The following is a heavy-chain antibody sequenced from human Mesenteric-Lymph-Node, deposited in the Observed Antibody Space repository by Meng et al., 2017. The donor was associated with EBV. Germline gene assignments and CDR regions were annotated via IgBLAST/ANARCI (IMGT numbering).Heavy chain of an antibody. CDR2: SHSGDST. V-gene: IGHV3-53*01. CDR1: GFTVGYNY. Sequence: VQLVESGGDLIQPGGSLRLSCAVSGFTVGYNYMNWVRQAPGKGLEWVSAISHSGDSTYYADSVKGRFTISRDSSKNTLHLQMDSLRAEDTAIYYCAREGITVTPFDYWGQGALVTVSS. J-gene: IGHJ4*02. CDR3: AREGITVTPFDY. D-gene: IGHD4-17*01.